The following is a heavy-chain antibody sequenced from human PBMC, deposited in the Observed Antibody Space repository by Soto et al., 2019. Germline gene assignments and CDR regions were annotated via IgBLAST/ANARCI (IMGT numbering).Heavy chain of an antibody. D-gene: IGHD2-15*01. V-gene: IGHV4-34*01. Sequence: TLSLTCAVYGGSFSGYYWSWIRQPPGKGLEWIGEINHSGSTNYNPSLKSRVTISVDTSKNQFSLKLSSVTAADTAVYYCARVSPRKAPRYCSGGSCYPGGMDVWGQGT. CDR3: ARVSPRKAPRYCSGGSCYPGGMDV. CDR2: INHSGST. CDR1: GGSFSGYY. J-gene: IGHJ6*02.